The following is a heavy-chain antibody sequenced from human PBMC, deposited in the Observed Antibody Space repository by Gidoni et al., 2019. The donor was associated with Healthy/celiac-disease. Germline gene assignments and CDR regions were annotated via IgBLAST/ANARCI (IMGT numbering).Heavy chain of an antibody. J-gene: IGHJ6*02. Sequence: EVQLVESGGGLVKPGGSLRLSCAASGFTFSSYSMNWVRQAPGKGLEWVSSISSSSSYIYYADSVKGRFTISRDNAKNSLYLQMNSLRAEDTAVYYCAGSTYYYYGMDVWGQGTTVTVSS. V-gene: IGHV3-21*01. CDR2: ISSSSSYI. CDR3: AGSTYYYYGMDV. CDR1: GFTFSSYS.